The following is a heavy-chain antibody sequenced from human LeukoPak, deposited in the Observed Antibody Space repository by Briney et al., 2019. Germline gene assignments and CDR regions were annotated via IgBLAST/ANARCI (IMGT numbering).Heavy chain of an antibody. CDR3: AKGATYYYDSSGYSHGAFDI. J-gene: IGHJ3*02. D-gene: IGHD3-22*01. Sequence: GASVKVSCKVSGYTLTELSMHWVRQAPGKGLEWMGGFDPEDGETIYAQKFQGRVTMTEDTSTDTAYMELSSLRSEDTAVYYCAKGATYYYDSSGYSHGAFDIWGQGTMVTVSS. V-gene: IGHV1-24*01. CDR1: GYTLTELS. CDR2: FDPEDGET.